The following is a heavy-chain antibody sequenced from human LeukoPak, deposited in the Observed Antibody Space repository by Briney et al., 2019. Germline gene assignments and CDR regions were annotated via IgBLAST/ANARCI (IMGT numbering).Heavy chain of an antibody. CDR3: TTLGYSYASY. V-gene: IGHV3-15*01. CDR2: IKSKTDGGTI. J-gene: IGHJ4*02. D-gene: IGHD5-18*01. CDR1: GITFIKAW. Sequence: GGSLRLSCAASGITFIKAWMSWDRQAPGKGLEWVGRIKSKTDGGTIDYAAPVKGRFNISRDDSKNTLYLQINSLKTEDTAVYYCTTLGYSYASYWGQGTLVTVSS.